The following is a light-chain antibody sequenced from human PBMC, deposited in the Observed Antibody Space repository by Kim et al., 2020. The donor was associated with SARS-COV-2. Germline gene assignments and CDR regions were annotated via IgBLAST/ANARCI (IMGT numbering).Light chain of an antibody. J-gene: IGKJ2*01. CDR3: QQYNNWPYT. CDR1: QSVSSN. V-gene: IGKV3-15*01. CDR2: GAS. Sequence: SVAPGERATLSCRASQSVSSNLGWYQQKPGEAPRLLIYGASTRATGIPARFSGSGSGTEFTLTISSLQSEDFAVYYCQQYNNWPYTFGQGTKLEI.